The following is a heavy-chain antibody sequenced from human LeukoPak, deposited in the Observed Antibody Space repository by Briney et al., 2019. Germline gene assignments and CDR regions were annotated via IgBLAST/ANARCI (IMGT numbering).Heavy chain of an antibody. V-gene: IGHV1-69*05. CDR2: IIPIFGTA. J-gene: IGHJ4*02. CDR1: GGTFSSYA. CDR3: ARELKYYYDSSGYYDY. Sequence: ASVKVSCKASGGTFSSYAISWVRQAPGQGLEWMGRIIPIFGTANYAQKFQGRVTITTDESTSTAHMEPSSLRSEDTAVYYCARELKYYYDSSGYYDYWGQGTLVTVSS. D-gene: IGHD3-22*01.